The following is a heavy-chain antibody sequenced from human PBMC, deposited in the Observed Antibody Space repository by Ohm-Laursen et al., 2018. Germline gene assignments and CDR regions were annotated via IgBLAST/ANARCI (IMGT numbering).Heavy chain of an antibody. CDR3: ATELYCGSGCYRGWHY. V-gene: IGHV1-8*01. Sequence: ASVKVSCKASGYTFTSYDINWVRQATGQRLEWMGWMNPNSGNTGYAEKFQGRVTMTRDTSISTAYMELSSLRSEDTAVYYCATELYCGSGCYRGWHYWGQGTLVTVSS. J-gene: IGHJ4*02. CDR2: MNPNSGNT. D-gene: IGHD2-21*02. CDR1: GYTFTSYD.